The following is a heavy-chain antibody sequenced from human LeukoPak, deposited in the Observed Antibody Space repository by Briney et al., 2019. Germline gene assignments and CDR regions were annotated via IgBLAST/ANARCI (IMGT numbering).Heavy chain of an antibody. Sequence: GGSLRLSCAASGFTFSNYWVNWVRQAPGKGLEWVSSISSSSSYIYYADSVKGRFTISRDNAKNSLFLQMNSLRAEDTAVYYCARVGYSSGWYGWFDPWGQGTLVTVSS. CDR1: GFTFSNYW. CDR3: ARVGYSSGWYGWFDP. J-gene: IGHJ5*02. D-gene: IGHD6-19*01. CDR2: ISSSSSYI. V-gene: IGHV3-21*01.